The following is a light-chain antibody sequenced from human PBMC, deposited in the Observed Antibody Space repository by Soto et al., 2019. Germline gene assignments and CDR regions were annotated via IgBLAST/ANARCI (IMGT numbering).Light chain of an antibody. CDR3: QQCAKSRCT. V-gene: IGKV3-20*01. J-gene: IGKJ1*01. CDR1: QSVSSY. CDR2: GAS. Sequence: TQTPATLSVSPEERATLSWRASQSVSSYLAWYQHKPGQAPRLLIYGASIRASGIPDRFNGGGSGADFTLTISRLEPEDFAVYDCQQCAKSRCTFGQGTKVDIK.